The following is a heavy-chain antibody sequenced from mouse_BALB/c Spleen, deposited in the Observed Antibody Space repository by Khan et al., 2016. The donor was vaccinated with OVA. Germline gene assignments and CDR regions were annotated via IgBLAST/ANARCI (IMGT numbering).Heavy chain of an antibody. V-gene: IGHV1S135*01. J-gene: IGHJ3*01. CDR3: TSHGFVAWFTY. CDR2: IDPFSRGT. D-gene: IGHD2-2*01. Sequence: VQLMESGPELMKPGASVKISCKASGYSFTNYYIPWVIQSPGKSLEWIGYIDPFSRGTTYNQKFKGKSTLSVDKSYNTAYIHLSNLTSEDSAVYFCTSHGFVAWFTYWGQGTLVTVSA. CDR1: GYSFTNYY.